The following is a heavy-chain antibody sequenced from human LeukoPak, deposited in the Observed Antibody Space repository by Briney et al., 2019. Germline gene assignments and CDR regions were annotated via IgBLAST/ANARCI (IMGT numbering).Heavy chain of an antibody. CDR1: GFTFSNYV. V-gene: IGHV3-23*01. CDR3: AKWGDYDVLTGYYVSDY. J-gene: IGHJ4*02. D-gene: IGHD3-9*01. CDR2: ITGSGGNT. Sequence: PGGSLRLSCVASGFTFSNYVMSWVRQAPGKGLEWVSAITGSGGNTYYADSVKGRFAISRDNSKNTVFLQMNSLRAEDTAVYYCAKWGDYDVLTGYYVSDYWGQGTLVTVSS.